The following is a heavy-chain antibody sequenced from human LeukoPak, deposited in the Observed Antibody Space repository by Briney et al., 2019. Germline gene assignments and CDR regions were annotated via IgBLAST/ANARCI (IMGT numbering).Heavy chain of an antibody. CDR1: GGSISSYY. Sequence: SETLSLTCTVSGGSISSYYWSWIRQPPGKGLEWIGYIYYSGSTNYNPSLKSRVTISVDTSKNQFSLKLSSVTAADTAVYYCARGKRVTMIVVVIDYYFDYWGQGTLVTVSS. V-gene: IGHV4-59*12. D-gene: IGHD3-22*01. CDR3: ARGKRVTMIVVVIDYYFDY. CDR2: IYYSGST. J-gene: IGHJ4*02.